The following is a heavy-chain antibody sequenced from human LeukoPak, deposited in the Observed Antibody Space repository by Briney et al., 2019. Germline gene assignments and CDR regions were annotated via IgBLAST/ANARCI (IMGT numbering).Heavy chain of an antibody. Sequence: PSETLSLTCTVSGGSISSYYWSWIRQPPGKGLEWIGYIYYSGSTNYNPSLKSRVTISVDTSKNQFSLKLSSVTAADTAVYYCARRARTNYYDSSGYYGHYWYFDLWGRGTLVTVSS. CDR2: IYYSGST. J-gene: IGHJ2*01. CDR3: ARRARTNYYDSSGYYGHYWYFDL. CDR1: GGSISSYY. D-gene: IGHD3-22*01. V-gene: IGHV4-59*08.